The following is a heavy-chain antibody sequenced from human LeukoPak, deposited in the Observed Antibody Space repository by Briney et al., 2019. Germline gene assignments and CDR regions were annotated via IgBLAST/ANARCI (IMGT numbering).Heavy chain of an antibody. D-gene: IGHD6-19*01. Sequence: GGSLRLSCAASGFTFSRYWMHWVRQAPGKGLVWVSHINPDGSSTRYADPVKGRFTISRDNAKNTLYLQMNSLRAEDTAVYYCVRVRGAVAATPLEFDYWGQGTLVTVSS. CDR1: GFTFSRYW. CDR3: VRVRGAVAATPLEFDY. J-gene: IGHJ4*02. CDR2: INPDGSST. V-gene: IGHV3-74*01.